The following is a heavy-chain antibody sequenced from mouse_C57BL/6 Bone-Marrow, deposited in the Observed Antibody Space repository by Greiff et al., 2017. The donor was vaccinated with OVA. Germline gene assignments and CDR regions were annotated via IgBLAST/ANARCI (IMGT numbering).Heavy chain of an antibody. CDR3: ARNGTYYYGTSYAKDY. J-gene: IGHJ4*01. V-gene: IGHV2-2*01. Sequence: QVQLQQSGPGLVQPSQSLSITCTVSGFSLTSYGVHWVSQSPGKGLEWLGVIWSGGSTDYNAAFIYRLSIIKDNSKSQFFFKMNSLQADDTAIYYCARNGTYYYGTSYAKDYWGQGTSVTVSS. D-gene: IGHD1-1*01. CDR1: GFSLTSYG. CDR2: IWSGGST.